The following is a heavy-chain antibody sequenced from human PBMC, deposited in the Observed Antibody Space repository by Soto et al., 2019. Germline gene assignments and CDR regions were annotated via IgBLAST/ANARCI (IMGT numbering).Heavy chain of an antibody. CDR1: GYTFTRNF. D-gene: IGHD5-18*01. CDR3: ARERDDSYGYPFDY. J-gene: IGHJ4*02. CDR2: IQPRGTST. V-gene: IGHV1-46*01. Sequence: GASVKVSCKASGYTFTRNFMHWVREAPGQGLEWMGVIQPRGTSTSYAQKFQGRVTMTRDTSTSTVYMELSSLRSEDTAVYYCARERDDSYGYPFDYWGQGTLVTVSS.